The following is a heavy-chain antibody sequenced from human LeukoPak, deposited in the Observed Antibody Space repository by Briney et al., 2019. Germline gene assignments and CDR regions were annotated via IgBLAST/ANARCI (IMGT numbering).Heavy chain of an antibody. J-gene: IGHJ4*02. D-gene: IGHD3-22*01. Sequence: GGSLRLSCAASGFTFSSYAMSWVRQAPGKGLEWVSAISGSGGSTYYADSVKGRFTISRDNSKNTLYLQMNSLRAEDTAVYYCAKDGRPVSYDSSGYYYGSLLLPSHFDYWGQGTLVTVSS. CDR3: AKDGRPVSYDSSGYYYGSLLLPSHFDY. V-gene: IGHV3-23*01. CDR1: GFTFSSYA. CDR2: ISGSGGST.